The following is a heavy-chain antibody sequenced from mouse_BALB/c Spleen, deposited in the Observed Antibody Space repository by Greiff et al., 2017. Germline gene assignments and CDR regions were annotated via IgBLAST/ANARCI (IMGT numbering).Heavy chain of an antibody. CDR1: GYSFTSYW. CDR2: IYPGNSDT. D-gene: IGHD1-1*01. J-gene: IGHJ1*01. CDR3: TRSGYYGTSRYFDV. Sequence: EVKLQQSGTVLARPGASVKMSCKASGYSFTSYWMHWVKQRPGQGLEWIGAIYPGNSDTSYNQKFKGKAKLTAVTSASTAYMELSSLTNEDSAVYYCTRSGYYGTSRYFDVWGAGTTVTVSS. V-gene: IGHV1-5*01.